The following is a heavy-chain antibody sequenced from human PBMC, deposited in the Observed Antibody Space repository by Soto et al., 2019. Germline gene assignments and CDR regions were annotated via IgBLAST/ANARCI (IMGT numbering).Heavy chain of an antibody. CDR3: ARGGGGSYPFYFDF. D-gene: IGHD2-21*01. V-gene: IGHV1-69*06. Sequence: QVQLVQSGAEVKKPGSSVKVSCKASGGTFSSYAFTWVRQAPGQGLEWMGGVIPIFQTSDYAQNFQGRVTITADKSTSTAYMELSSLRSEDTAVHYCARGGGGSYPFYFDFWGQGTLVTV. J-gene: IGHJ4*02. CDR2: VIPIFQTS. CDR1: GGTFSSYA.